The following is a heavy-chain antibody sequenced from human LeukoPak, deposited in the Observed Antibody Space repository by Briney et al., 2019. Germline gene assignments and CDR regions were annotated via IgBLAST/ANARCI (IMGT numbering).Heavy chain of an antibody. CDR3: AKDPEYSSGWYVDY. V-gene: IGHV3-30*18. D-gene: IGHD6-19*01. CDR2: ILYDESNE. CDR1: GFTFSSYA. Sequence: GGSLRLSCAASGFTFSSYAMHWVRQAPGKGLEWVAVILYDESNEYYADSVKGRFTISRDNSKNTLYLQMNSLRAEDTAVYYCAKDPEYSSGWYVDYWGQGTLVTVSS. J-gene: IGHJ4*02.